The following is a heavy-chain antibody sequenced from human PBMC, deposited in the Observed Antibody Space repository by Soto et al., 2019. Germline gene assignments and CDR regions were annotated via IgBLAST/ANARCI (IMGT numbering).Heavy chain of an antibody. CDR1: GFTFSSYA. CDR3: ARRGSGSDYDY. V-gene: IGHV3-23*01. Sequence: EVQLLESGGGLVQPGGSLRLSCAASGFTFSSYAMRWVRQAPGKGLEWVSAISGSGDSTYYADSVKGRFTTSRDNSKNTLYLQLNSLRGEDTAVYYCARRGSGSDYDYWGQGTLVTVSS. J-gene: IGHJ4*02. D-gene: IGHD1-26*01. CDR2: ISGSGDST.